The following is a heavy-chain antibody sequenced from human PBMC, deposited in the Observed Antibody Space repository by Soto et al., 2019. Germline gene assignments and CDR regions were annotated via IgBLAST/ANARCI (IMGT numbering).Heavy chain of an antibody. D-gene: IGHD6-19*01. V-gene: IGHV3-23*01. CDR3: AKESPVAGAGDY. Sequence: GGSLRLSCAASGFTFKTDAMTWVRQAPGKGLEWVSGISSSGGSTYYADSVKGRFTISRDNSKNTLFLQMNSLRAEDTAVYFCAKESPVAGAGDYWGQGTLVTVSS. J-gene: IGHJ4*02. CDR2: ISSSGGST. CDR1: GFTFKTDA.